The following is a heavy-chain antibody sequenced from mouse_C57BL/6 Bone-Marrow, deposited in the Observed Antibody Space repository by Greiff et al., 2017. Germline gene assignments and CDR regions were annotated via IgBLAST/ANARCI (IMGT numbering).Heavy chain of an antibody. J-gene: IGHJ2*01. CDR3: ARDYFGSSLYFDY. Sequence: VQLKESGGGLVKPGGSLKLSCAASGFTFSDYGMHWVRQAPEKGLEWVAYISSGSSTIYSADTVKGRFTISSDNAKNTLFLQMTSLRYEDTAMYYCARDYFGSSLYFDYWGQGTTLTVSS. V-gene: IGHV5-17*01. CDR1: GFTFSDYG. CDR2: ISSGSSTI. D-gene: IGHD1-1*01.